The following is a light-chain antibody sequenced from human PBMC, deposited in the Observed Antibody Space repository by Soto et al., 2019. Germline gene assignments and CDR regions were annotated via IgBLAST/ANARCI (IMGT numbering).Light chain of an antibody. J-gene: IGKJ3*01. V-gene: IGKV1-12*01. CDR1: QGISSL. Sequence: DIQMTQSPSSVSASVGDRVTITCRASQGISSLLAWYQQKPGKAPKLLIYAASSLQSVVPSRFSGSGSGTDFTLTISSLQPEAFATYYYQQANSFPFTFGPGTKVDIK. CDR3: QQANSFPFT. CDR2: AAS.